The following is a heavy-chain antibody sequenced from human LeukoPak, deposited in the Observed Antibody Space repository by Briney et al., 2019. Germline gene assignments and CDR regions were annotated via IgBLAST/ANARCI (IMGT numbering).Heavy chain of an antibody. D-gene: IGHD1-26*01. CDR1: GFTFSSYW. J-gene: IGHJ4*02. Sequence: GGSLRLSCAASGFTFSSYWMSWVRQAPGKGLEWVTFIGYDGSNNYDGSSKYYADSVKGRFTISRDNSKNTLYLQMNSLRPEDTALYYCAKDYPSAVGASPFEYWGQGTLVTVS. CDR2: IGYDGSNNYDGSSK. CDR3: AKDYPSAVGASPFEY. V-gene: IGHV3-30*02.